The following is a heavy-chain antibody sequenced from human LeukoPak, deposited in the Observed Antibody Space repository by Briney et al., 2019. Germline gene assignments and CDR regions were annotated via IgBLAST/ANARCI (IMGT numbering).Heavy chain of an antibody. CDR3: ARGPLRYFDWLFLFDN. CDR2: ISSTSEYI. CDR1: GFAFSDDS. Sequence: GGSLRLSCVASGFAFSDDSMNWVRQPPGKGLEWVSSISSTSEYIYYADSVKGRFTISRDNAKNSLYLQMNSLRAEDTAVYYCARGPLRYFDWLFLFDNWGQGTLVTVSS. D-gene: IGHD3-9*01. V-gene: IGHV3-21*06. J-gene: IGHJ4*02.